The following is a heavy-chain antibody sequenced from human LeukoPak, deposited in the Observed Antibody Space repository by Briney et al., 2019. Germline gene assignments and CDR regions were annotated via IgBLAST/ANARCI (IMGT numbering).Heavy chain of an antibody. Sequence: PSGTLSLTCAVSGGSISSNFWWSWVRQPPGKGLEWIGEIFHSGSTIYNPSLKSRVTISVDKSKNQLFLKLSSVTAADTAVYYCARAPFRYYAFDSWGQGTLVTVSS. D-gene: IGHD2-2*01. J-gene: IGHJ4*02. CDR1: GGSISSNFW. V-gene: IGHV4-4*02. CDR3: ARAPFRYYAFDS. CDR2: IFHSGST.